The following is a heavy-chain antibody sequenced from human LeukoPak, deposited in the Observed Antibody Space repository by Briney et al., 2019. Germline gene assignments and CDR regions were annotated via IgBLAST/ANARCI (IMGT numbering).Heavy chain of an antibody. Sequence: GGSLRLSCAASGFTFSNAWMNRVRQAPGKGLEWVGRIRSKTDGGTTDYAAPVKGRFTISRDDSKNTLSLQMNSLKAEDTALYYCTTDPREQLVRWFNYWGQGTLVTVSS. CDR1: GFTFSNAW. V-gene: IGHV3-15*01. D-gene: IGHD6-6*01. CDR2: IRSKTDGGTT. CDR3: TTDPREQLVRWFNY. J-gene: IGHJ4*02.